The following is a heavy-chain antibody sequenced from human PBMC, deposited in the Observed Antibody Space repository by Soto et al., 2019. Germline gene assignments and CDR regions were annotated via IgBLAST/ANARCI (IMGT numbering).Heavy chain of an antibody. Sequence: SLRLSCEASGFTFSSYGMHWFRQAPGKGLEWVAAISHDGTDRYYANSVKGRFTISRDNSKNTLYLQMNSLRSEDTAIYYCPKGTAVAYQWFDPWGQGTLVTVSS. J-gene: IGHJ5*02. CDR3: PKGTAVAYQWFDP. CDR2: ISHDGTDR. V-gene: IGHV3-30*18. D-gene: IGHD6-19*01. CDR1: GFTFSSYG.